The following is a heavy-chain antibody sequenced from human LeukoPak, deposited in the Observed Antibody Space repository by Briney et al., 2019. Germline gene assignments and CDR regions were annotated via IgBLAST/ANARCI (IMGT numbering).Heavy chain of an antibody. Sequence: ASVKVSCKASGYTFTGYYMHWVRQAPGQGLEWMGWINPNSGGTNYAQKFQGRVTMTRDTSISTAYMELSRLRSDDTAVYYCAREGITGTTSFDYWGQETLVTVSS. D-gene: IGHD1-20*01. CDR3: AREGITGTTSFDY. CDR2: INPNSGGT. J-gene: IGHJ4*02. CDR1: GYTFTGYY. V-gene: IGHV1-2*02.